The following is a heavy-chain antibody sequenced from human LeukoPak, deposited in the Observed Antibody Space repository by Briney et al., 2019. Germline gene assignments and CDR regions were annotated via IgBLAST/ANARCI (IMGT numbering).Heavy chain of an antibody. CDR3: ARDGGGYRFYNWFDP. V-gene: IGHV3-21*01. CDR2: ISRSSSYI. Sequence: GGSLRLSCAASGSTFSDYSMNWVRQAPGKGLEWVSSISRSSSYIHYADSVKGRLTISRDNAKNSLYLQMNSLRAEDTAVYYCARDGGGYRFYNWFDPWGQGTLVTVSS. J-gene: IGHJ5*02. CDR1: GSTFSDYS. D-gene: IGHD5-12*01.